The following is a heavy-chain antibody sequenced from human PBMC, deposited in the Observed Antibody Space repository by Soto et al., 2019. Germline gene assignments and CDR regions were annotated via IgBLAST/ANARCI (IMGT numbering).Heavy chain of an antibody. J-gene: IGHJ4*02. CDR1: GFTFSSYA. V-gene: IGHV3-23*01. D-gene: IGHD6-13*01. CDR2: ISGSGGST. CDR3: AKDRPYLYKAAAGTRVFDY. Sequence: RGSLRLSCAASGFTFSSYAMSWVRQAPGKGLEWVSAISGSGGSTYYADSVKGRFTISRDNSKNTLYLQMNSLRAEDTAVYYCAKDRPYLYKAAAGTRVFDYWGQGTLVT.